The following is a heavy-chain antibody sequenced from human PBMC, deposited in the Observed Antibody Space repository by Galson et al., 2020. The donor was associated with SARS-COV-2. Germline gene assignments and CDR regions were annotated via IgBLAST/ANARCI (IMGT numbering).Heavy chain of an antibody. CDR3: ATSSPLWFGGLRSTNWVDP. D-gene: IGHD3-10*01. J-gene: IGHJ5*02. CDR1: GYTLTDLS. Sequence: ASVKVSCKVSGYTLTDLSMHWVRQTTGKGLEWMGGFDPEAGETIYAQKFQGRVTMTEATSTDTAYMELSSLRSEDTAVDYCATSSPLWFGGLRSTNWVDPWGQGTLVTVSS. CDR2: FDPEAGET. V-gene: IGHV1-24*01.